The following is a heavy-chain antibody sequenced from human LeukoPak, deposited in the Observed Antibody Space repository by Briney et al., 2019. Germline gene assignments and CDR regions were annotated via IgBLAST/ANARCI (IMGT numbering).Heavy chain of an antibody. CDR2: INHSGST. D-gene: IGHD2-15*01. CDR3: AGAFRTPRSGGSCYFDY. J-gene: IGHJ4*02. V-gene: IGHV4-34*01. Sequence: SETLSLTCAVYGGSFSGYYWSWIRQPPEKGLEWIGEINHSGSTNYNPSLKSRVTISVDTSKNQFSLKLSSVTAADTAVYYCAGAFRTPRSGGSCYFDYWGQGTLVTVSS. CDR1: GGSFSGYY.